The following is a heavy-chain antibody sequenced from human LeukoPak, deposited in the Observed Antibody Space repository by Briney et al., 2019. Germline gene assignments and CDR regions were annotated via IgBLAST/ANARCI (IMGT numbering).Heavy chain of an antibody. V-gene: IGHV1-2*02. CDR1: GYTFTGYY. Sequence: ASVKVSCKASGYTFTGYYMHWVRQAPGQGLEWMGWISAYNGNTNYAQKLQGRVTMTRDTSISTAYMELSRLRSDDTAVYYCARDPGSGYSFLYYFDYWGQGTLVTVSS. D-gene: IGHD5-18*01. CDR2: ISAYNGNT. CDR3: ARDPGSGYSFLYYFDY. J-gene: IGHJ4*02.